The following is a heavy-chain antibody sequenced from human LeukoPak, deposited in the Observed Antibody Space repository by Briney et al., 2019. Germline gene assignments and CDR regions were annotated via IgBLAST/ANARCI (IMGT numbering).Heavy chain of an antibody. V-gene: IGHV3-20*04. J-gene: IGHJ5*02. D-gene: IGHD1-20*01. CDR2: ISWNSDST. Sequence: PGGSLRLSCEGSGFTFGDYGMSWVRHAPGKGREWGAGISWNSDSTGYPDSVKGRFTISRDNAKNSLYLQMNSLRVEDTALYYCARDRRGITGTEWFDPWGQGTLVTVSS. CDR1: GFTFGDYG. CDR3: ARDRRGITGTEWFDP.